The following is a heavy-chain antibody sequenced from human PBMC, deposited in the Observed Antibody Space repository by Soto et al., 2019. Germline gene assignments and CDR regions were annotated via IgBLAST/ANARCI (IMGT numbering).Heavy chain of an antibody. V-gene: IGHV3-30-3*01. CDR1: GLSLSCDL. J-gene: IGHJ4*02. CDR3: ARDSSQLWSSYFDY. Sequence: YLRLSNAASGLSLSCDLMHWVRQALGRGLEWVEVISYDGSNKYYADSVKGRFTIFRDNSKNTLYLQMNSLRAEDTAVYYCARDSSQLWSSYFDYWGQGT. CDR2: ISYDGSNK. D-gene: IGHD5-18*01.